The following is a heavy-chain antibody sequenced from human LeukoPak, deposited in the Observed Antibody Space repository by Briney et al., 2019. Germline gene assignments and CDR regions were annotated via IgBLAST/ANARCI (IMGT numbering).Heavy chain of an antibody. CDR2: IYPGNSDT. J-gene: IGHJ4*02. CDR1: GDRLTNNW. CDR3: ARAPSSVAATSLGV. V-gene: IGHV5-51*01. Sequence: GESLKISCKISGDRLTNNWIGWVRQVPGKGLEWMGLIYPGNSDTRYSPSFQGQVTISADKSISTAYLQWSRLKASDTAMYYCARAPSSVAATSLGVWGQGTLVTVSS. D-gene: IGHD6-19*01.